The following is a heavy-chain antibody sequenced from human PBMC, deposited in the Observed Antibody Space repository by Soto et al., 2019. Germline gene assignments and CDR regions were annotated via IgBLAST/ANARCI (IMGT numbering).Heavy chain of an antibody. CDR3: TTDSEPTVTVDY. Sequence: EVQLVGSGGGLVKPGGSLRLSCAASGFSFRNAWMSWVRQAPGKGLEWVGRIKSKTDGGTTDYAAPVKGRFTISRDDSKNTLYLQLNSLKTEDTAVYYCTTDSEPTVTVDYWGQGTLVTVSS. J-gene: IGHJ4*02. CDR1: GFSFRNAW. V-gene: IGHV3-15*01. D-gene: IGHD4-17*01. CDR2: IKSKTDGGTT.